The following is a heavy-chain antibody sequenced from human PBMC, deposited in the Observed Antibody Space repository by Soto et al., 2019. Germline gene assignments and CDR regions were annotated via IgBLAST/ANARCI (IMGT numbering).Heavy chain of an antibody. Sequence: EVQLVESGGGLIQPGGSLSLSCAASGFTVSSNYMSWVRQAPGKGLEWVSVIYSGGSTYYADSVKGRFTISRDNSKNTRYLQMNSLRAEETAVYYCEACGGVDVWGQGTTVTGSS. CDR2: IYSGGST. V-gene: IGHV3-53*01. J-gene: IGHJ6*02. D-gene: IGHD2-21*01. CDR3: EACGGVDV. CDR1: GFTVSSNY.